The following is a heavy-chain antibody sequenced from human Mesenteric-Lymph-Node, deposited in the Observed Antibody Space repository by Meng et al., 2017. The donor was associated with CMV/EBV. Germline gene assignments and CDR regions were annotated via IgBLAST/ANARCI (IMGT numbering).Heavy chain of an antibody. Sequence: GGSLRLSCAASGFTFSSYSMNWVRQAPGKGLEWVSYISSSGSTIYYADSVKGRFTISRDNAKNSLYLQMNSLRTEDTALFYCARDYSEYSYYYGVDVWGQGTTVTVSS. CDR3: ARDYSEYSYYYGVDV. V-gene: IGHV3-48*04. CDR2: ISSSGSTI. J-gene: IGHJ6*02. D-gene: IGHD5-18*01. CDR1: GFTFSSYS.